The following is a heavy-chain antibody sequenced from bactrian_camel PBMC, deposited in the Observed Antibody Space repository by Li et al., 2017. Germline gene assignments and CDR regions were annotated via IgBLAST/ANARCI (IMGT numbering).Heavy chain of an antibody. J-gene: IGHJ4*01. Sequence: LVESGGDSVQAGGSLRLSCTTSSDTYSRNCVGWFRQAPGKGREGVAAFGRDGSTSYAGSVKGRFTISKENNKNTLYLQMNSLKLEDTAMYYCAAASGSILWDRYGLLLRPVTYKYWGQGTQVTVS. CDR2: FGRDGST. V-gene: IGHV3S53*01. CDR1: SDTYSRNC. D-gene: IGHD2*01. CDR3: AAASGSILWDRYGLLLRPVTYKY.